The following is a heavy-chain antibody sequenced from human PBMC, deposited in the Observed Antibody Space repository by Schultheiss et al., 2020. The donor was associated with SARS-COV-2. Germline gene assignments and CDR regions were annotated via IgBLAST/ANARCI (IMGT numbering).Heavy chain of an antibody. Sequence: SETLSLTCAVYGGSFSGYYWSWIRQPPGKGLEWIGEINHSGSTNYNPSLKSRVTISVDKSKNQFSLRLSSVTAADTAVYYCARAHERYSSGLYYFDYWGQGTPVTVSS. CDR3: ARAHERYSSGLYYFDY. V-gene: IGHV4-34*01. CDR1: GGSFSGYY. J-gene: IGHJ4*02. D-gene: IGHD6-19*01. CDR2: INHSGST.